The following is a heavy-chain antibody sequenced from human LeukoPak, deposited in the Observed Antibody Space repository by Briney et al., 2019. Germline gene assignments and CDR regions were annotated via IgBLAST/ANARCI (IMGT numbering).Heavy chain of an antibody. D-gene: IGHD6-19*01. Sequence: SETLSLTCAVYGGSFSGYYWSWIRQPPGKGLEWIGEINHRGSTNYNPSLKSRVTISVDTSKNQFSLKLSSVTAADTAVYYCARALYSSGWYYFDYWGQGTLVTVSS. CDR1: GGSFSGYY. V-gene: IGHV4-34*01. CDR3: ARALYSSGWYYFDY. CDR2: INHRGST. J-gene: IGHJ4*02.